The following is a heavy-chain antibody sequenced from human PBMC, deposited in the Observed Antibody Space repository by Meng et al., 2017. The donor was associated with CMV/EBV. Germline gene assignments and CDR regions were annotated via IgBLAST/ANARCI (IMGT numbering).Heavy chain of an antibody. D-gene: IGHD2-2*02. Sequence: GESPKIPRKGSGYSLTSYWIGRVRQMPGKGLEWMGIIYPGDSDTRYSQSFQGQVTISADKSISTAYLQWSSLKASDTAMYYCARSGYCSSTSCYTAYGMDVWGQGTTVTVSS. CDR1: GYSLTSYW. CDR3: ARSGYCSSTSCYTAYGMDV. V-gene: IGHV5-51*01. CDR2: IYPGDSDT. J-gene: IGHJ6*02.